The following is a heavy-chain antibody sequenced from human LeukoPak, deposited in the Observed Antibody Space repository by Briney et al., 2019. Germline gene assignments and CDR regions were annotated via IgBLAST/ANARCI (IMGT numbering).Heavy chain of an antibody. CDR2: ISSSSSYI. D-gene: IGHD3-22*01. Sequence: GGSLRLSCAASGFTFSSYSMNWVRQAPGKGLEWVSSISSSSSYIYYADSVKGRFTISRDNAKNTLYLQMNSLRAEDTAVYYCARGEGYYDSSGYYVLGDYWGQGTLVTVSS. CDR3: ARGEGYYDSSGYYVLGDY. J-gene: IGHJ4*02. V-gene: IGHV3-21*01. CDR1: GFTFSSYS.